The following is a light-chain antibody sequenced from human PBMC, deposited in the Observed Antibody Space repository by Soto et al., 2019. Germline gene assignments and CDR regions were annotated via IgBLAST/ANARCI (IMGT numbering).Light chain of an antibody. V-gene: IGKV3-20*01. CDR2: GAS. J-gene: IGKJ2*01. Sequence: EIVLTQSPGTLSLSPGERATLSCRASQSVSSSYLAWYQQKPGQAPRLLIYGASSRATGIPDRFSDSGSGTDFTLTISRLEPEDFAVYYCQQYGSSPSGMYTFGQGTKLEIK. CDR3: QQYGSSPSGMYT. CDR1: QSVSSSY.